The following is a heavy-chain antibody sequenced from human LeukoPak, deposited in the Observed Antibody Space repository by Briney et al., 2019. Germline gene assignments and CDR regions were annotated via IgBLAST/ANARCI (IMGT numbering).Heavy chain of an antibody. CDR1: GFTVSNNL. V-gene: IGHV3-53*01. CDR3: ARVSYYYGSGSYSFDY. CDR2: IYSGGST. D-gene: IGHD3-10*01. J-gene: IGHJ4*02. Sequence: GSLRPSCAASGFTVSNNLLSWVRQAPGRGVEWVSLIYSGGSTFYADSVKGRFTISRDNSKNTLYLQMNSLRAEDTAVYYCARVSYYYGSGSYSFDYWGQGTLSPSPQ.